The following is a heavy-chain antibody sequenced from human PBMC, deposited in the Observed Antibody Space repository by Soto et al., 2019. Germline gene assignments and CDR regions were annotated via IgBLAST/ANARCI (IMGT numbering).Heavy chain of an antibody. V-gene: IGHV3-66*01. CDR2: LWSGGSS. CDR1: GFIVSSNY. J-gene: IGHJ5*02. CDR3: AKGSGGNWFDP. Sequence: EVQLVESGGGLVQPGDSLRLSCAASGFIVSSNYMSWVRQAPGKGLEWVSALWSGGSSYYADSVKGRFTISRDNSKNMLFLQMNSLRAEDTAVYYCAKGSGGNWFDPCGQGTLVTVSS. D-gene: IGHD3-10*01.